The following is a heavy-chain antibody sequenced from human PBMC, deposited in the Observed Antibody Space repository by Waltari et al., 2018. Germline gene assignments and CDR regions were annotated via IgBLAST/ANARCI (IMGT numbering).Heavy chain of an antibody. CDR3: ARVIAQQLVPPGYYYYYYGMDV. J-gene: IGHJ6*02. D-gene: IGHD6-13*01. Sequence: QVQLQESGPGLVKPSETLSLTCTVSGGSISSYYWSWIRQPPGKGLEWIGYIYYSGSTNYNPPLKSRVTISVDTSKNQFPLKLSPVTAADTAVYYCARVIAQQLVPPGYYYYYYGMDVWGQGTTVTVSS. V-gene: IGHV4-59*01. CDR1: GGSISSYY. CDR2: IYYSGST.